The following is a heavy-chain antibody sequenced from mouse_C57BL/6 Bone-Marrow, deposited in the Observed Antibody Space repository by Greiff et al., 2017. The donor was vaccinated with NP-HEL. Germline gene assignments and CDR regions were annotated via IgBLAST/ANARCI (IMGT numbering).Heavy chain of an antibody. CDR1: GYSFTSYY. Sequence: VQLVESGPELVKPGASVKISCKASGYSFTSYYIHWVKQRPGQGLEWIGWIYPGSGNTKYNEKFKGKATLTADTSSSTAYMQLSSLTSEDSAVYYCARKGSLGYFDVWGTGTTVTVSS. CDR3: ARKGSLGYFDV. V-gene: IGHV1-66*01. J-gene: IGHJ1*03. CDR2: IYPGSGNT.